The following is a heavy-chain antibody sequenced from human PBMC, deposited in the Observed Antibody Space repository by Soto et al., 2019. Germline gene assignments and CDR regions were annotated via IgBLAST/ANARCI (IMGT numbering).Heavy chain of an antibody. Sequence: ASVKVSCKASGYTFTSYDINWVRQATGQGLEWMGWMNPNSGNTGYAQKFQGRVTMTRNTSISTAYMELSSLRSEDTAVYYCARGILPRITIFGVVIPRRNYFDYWGQGTLVTVSS. D-gene: IGHD3-3*01. CDR3: ARGILPRITIFGVVIPRRNYFDY. J-gene: IGHJ4*02. V-gene: IGHV1-8*01. CDR2: MNPNSGNT. CDR1: GYTFTSYD.